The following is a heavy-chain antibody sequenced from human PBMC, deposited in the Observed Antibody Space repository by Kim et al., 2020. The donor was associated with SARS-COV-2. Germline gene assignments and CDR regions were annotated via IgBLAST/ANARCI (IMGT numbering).Heavy chain of an antibody. D-gene: IGHD1-1*01. CDR2: IKEAGNEP. CDR3: GSLYTATSYVLAY. J-gene: IGHJ1*01. V-gene: IGHV3-7*01. Sequence: GGSLRLSCAVSGVLFRRGCMSWVRQAPGKGLEWVAMIKEAGNEPYYVDSVRGRFTFSRDNATNSLHLHMNSLRVEDTAVYYCGSLYTATSYVLAYWCQGT. CDR1: GVLFRRGC.